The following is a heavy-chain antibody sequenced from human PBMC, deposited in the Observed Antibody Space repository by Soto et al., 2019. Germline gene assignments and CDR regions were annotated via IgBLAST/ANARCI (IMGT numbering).Heavy chain of an antibody. CDR1: GGSISSSNW. J-gene: IGHJ4*02. CDR3: ARSSWIRAVTTLDY. D-gene: IGHD4-17*01. Sequence: QVQLQESGPGLVKPSGTLSLTCAVSGGSISSSNWWSWVRQPPGKGLEWIGEIYHSGSTNYNPSLKSRVTXXVXKXXNQFSLKLSSVTAADTAVYYCARSSWIRAVTTLDYWGQGTLVTVSS. CDR2: IYHSGST. V-gene: IGHV4-4*02.